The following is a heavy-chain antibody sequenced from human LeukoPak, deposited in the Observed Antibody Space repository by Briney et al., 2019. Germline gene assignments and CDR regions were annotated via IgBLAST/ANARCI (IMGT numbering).Heavy chain of an antibody. D-gene: IGHD6-19*01. CDR1: GGSISYNY. V-gene: IGHV4-4*07. J-gene: IGHJ5*01. CDR2: IYTSGST. Sequence: SETLSLTCTVSGGSISYNYWNWIRQSAGKGLEWIGHIYTSGSTNYNPSLMSRVTMSVDMSKNQFSLKLSSVTAADTAVYYCARGPSYSSGWYDFWGQGTLVTVSS. CDR3: ARGPSYSSGWYDF.